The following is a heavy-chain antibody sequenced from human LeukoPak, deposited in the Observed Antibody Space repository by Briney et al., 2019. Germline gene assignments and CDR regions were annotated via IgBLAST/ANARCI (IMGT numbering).Heavy chain of an antibody. Sequence: PGGSLRLSCAASGFTVSSNYMSWVRQAPGKGLEWVSLIYSSGSTYYADSVKGRFAISRDNSKNTLYLQMNSLRAEDTAVYYCASIDDFWSGYPYWGQGTLVTVSS. V-gene: IGHV3-53*01. D-gene: IGHD3-3*01. J-gene: IGHJ4*02. CDR3: ASIDDFWSGYPY. CDR1: GFTVSSNY. CDR2: IYSSGST.